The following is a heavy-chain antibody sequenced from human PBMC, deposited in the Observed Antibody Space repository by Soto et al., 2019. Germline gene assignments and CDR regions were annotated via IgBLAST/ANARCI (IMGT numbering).Heavy chain of an antibody. CDR2: ISYDGSNK. D-gene: IGHD6-13*01. Sequence: QVQLVESGGGVVQPGRSLRLSCAASGFTFSSYAMHWVRQAPGKGLEWVAVISYDGSNKYYADSVKGRFTISRDNSKNTLYRQMNSLRAEDTAVYYCARVERVKSKRYSSSWYNPGDYWGQGTLVTVSS. CDR1: GFTFSSYA. V-gene: IGHV3-30-3*01. CDR3: ARVERVKSKRYSSSWYNPGDY. J-gene: IGHJ4*02.